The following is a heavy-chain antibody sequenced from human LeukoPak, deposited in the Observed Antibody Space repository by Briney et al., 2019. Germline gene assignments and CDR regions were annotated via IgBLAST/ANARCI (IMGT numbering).Heavy chain of an antibody. J-gene: IGHJ3*02. CDR1: GGSISSYF. D-gene: IGHD6-6*01. CDR3: AREGLAARRGGFDI. Sequence: SETLSLTCTVSGGSISSYFWTWLRQPPGKGLEWIGYIYHTGNTNYSPSLRGRVTMSIDTSRNQFSLKLNSVTATDTAVYYCAREGLAARRGGFDIWGQGTVVTVSS. CDR2: IYHTGNT. V-gene: IGHV4-59*01.